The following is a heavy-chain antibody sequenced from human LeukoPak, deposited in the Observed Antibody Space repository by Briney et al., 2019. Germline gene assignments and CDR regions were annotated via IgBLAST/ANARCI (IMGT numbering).Heavy chain of an antibody. CDR3: AKDLTPRSSGWTVGDY. CDR2: IGGAGTTT. D-gene: IGHD6-19*01. V-gene: IGHV3-23*01. J-gene: IGHJ4*02. Sequence: GGSLRLSCSASGFTFNNFAMSWVRQAPGKGLEWVATIGGAGTTTFYADSVKGRFTISRDNYKTTLYLQMNSLRAEDTAVYYCAKDLTPRSSGWTVGDYWGQGTLVTVSS. CDR1: GFTFNNFA.